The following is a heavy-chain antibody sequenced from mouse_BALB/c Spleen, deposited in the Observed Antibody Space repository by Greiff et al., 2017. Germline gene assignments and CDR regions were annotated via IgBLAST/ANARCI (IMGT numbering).Heavy chain of an antibody. Sequence: QVQLKQSGAELAKPGASVKMSCKASGYTFTSYWMNWVKQRPGQGLEWIGMIHPSDSETRLNQKFKDKATLTVDKSSSTAYMQLSSPTSEDSAVYYCARTTTVVGRGYFDYWGKGTTHTVPS. CDR1: GYTFTSYW. D-gene: IGHD1-1*01. V-gene: IGHV1-74*01. CDR3: ARTTTVVGRGYFDY. J-gene: IGHJ2*01. CDR2: IHPSDSET.